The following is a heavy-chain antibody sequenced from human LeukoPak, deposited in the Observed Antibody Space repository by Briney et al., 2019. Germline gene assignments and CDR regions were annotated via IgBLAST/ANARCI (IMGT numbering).Heavy chain of an antibody. J-gene: IGHJ4*02. CDR3: ARRFLTGESDF. D-gene: IGHD7-27*01. CDR2: INPSGGST. Sequence: ASVKVSCKASGYTFTSYYMHWVRQAPGQGLEWMGIINPSGGSTSYAQKFQARVTMTRDTSTSTVYMEPSSLKSEDTAVYYCARRFLTGESDFWGQGTLVTVSS. CDR1: GYTFTSYY. V-gene: IGHV1-46*01.